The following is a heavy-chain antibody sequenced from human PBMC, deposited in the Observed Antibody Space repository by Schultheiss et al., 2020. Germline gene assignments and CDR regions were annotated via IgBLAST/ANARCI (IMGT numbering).Heavy chain of an antibody. J-gene: IGHJ6*04. CDR2: IWYDGSNK. D-gene: IGHD3-10*01. CDR1: GFTFSSYG. V-gene: IGHV3-33*08. Sequence: GESLKIACAASGFTFSSYGMHWVRQAPGKGLEWVAVIWYDGSNKYYADSVKGRFTISRDNSKNTLYLQMNSLRAEDTAVYYCARDTPPGRFRVRGYYYYGMDVWGTGHT. CDR3: ARDTPPGRFRVRGYYYYGMDV.